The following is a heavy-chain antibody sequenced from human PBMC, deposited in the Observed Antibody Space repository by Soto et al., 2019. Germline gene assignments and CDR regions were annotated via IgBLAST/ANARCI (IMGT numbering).Heavy chain of an antibody. J-gene: IGHJ3*02. CDR1: GGTFSSYA. Sequence: ASVKVSCKASGGTFSSYAISWVRQAPGQGLEWMGGIIPIFGTANYAQKFQGRVTITADESTSTAYMELSSLRSEDTAVYYCARDFNSPAGRLSAFDIWGQGTMVTVS. V-gene: IGHV1-69*13. D-gene: IGHD2-21*01. CDR2: IIPIFGTA. CDR3: ARDFNSPAGRLSAFDI.